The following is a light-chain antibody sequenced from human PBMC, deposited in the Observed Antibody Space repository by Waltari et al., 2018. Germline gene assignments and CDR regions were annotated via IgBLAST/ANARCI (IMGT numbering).Light chain of an antibody. CDR3: SSYAGRTTV. CDR2: EGT. V-gene: IGLV2-23*03. CDR1: SRDVGTHNL. Sequence: QSALTQPASVSGSPGQSITLPCPGSSRDVGTHNLVSWYQHHPDKVPKLILYEGTKRPSGISDRFSGSKSGNTASLTISGLQAEDEADYYCSSYAGRTTVFGTGTKVCVL. J-gene: IGLJ1*01.